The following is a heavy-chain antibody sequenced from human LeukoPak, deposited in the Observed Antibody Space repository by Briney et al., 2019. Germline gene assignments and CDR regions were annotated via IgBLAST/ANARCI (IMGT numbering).Heavy chain of an antibody. CDR1: GGSISSGGYY. J-gene: IGHJ3*02. CDR3: ARGYLIAAEENDAFDI. Sequence: SQTLSLTCTVSGGSISSGGYYWSWIRQHPGKGLELIGYIYYIGSTYYNPSLKSRVTLSVDTSKNQFSLKLSSVTAADTAVYYCARGYLIAAEENDAFDIWGQGTMVTVSS. D-gene: IGHD6-13*01. V-gene: IGHV4-31*03. CDR2: IYYIGST.